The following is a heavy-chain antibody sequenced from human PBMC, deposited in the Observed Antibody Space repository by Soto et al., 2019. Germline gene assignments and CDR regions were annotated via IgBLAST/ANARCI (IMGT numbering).Heavy chain of an antibody. CDR2: ISGSGGST. CDR1: GFTFSSYA. J-gene: IGHJ1*01. CDR3: AKGRISSSAEYFHH. V-gene: IGHV3-23*01. Sequence: QPGGSLRLSCAASGFTFSSYAMSWVRQAPGKGLEWVSAISGSGGSTYYADSVKGRLTISRDNSKNTLYLQMNSLRAEDTAVYYCAKGRISSSAEYFHHWGQGTLVSVSS. D-gene: IGHD6-6*01.